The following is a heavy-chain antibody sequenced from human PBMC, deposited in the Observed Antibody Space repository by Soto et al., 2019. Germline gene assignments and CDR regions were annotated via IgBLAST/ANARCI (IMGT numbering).Heavy chain of an antibody. Sequence: QVQLVQSGAEVKKPGASVKVSCKASGYTFTSYYMHWVRQAPGQGLEWMGIINPSGGSTSYAQKFQGRVTMTRDTSTSTVYMELSSLRSEDTAVYYCASETIAVAGGLLDYYMDVWGKGTTVTVAS. CDR1: GYTFTSYY. D-gene: IGHD6-19*01. CDR3: ASETIAVAGGLLDYYMDV. V-gene: IGHV1-46*03. J-gene: IGHJ6*03. CDR2: INPSGGST.